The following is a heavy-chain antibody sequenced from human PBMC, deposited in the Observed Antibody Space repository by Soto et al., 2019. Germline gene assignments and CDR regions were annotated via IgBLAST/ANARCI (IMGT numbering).Heavy chain of an antibody. CDR2: ISSSDAK. J-gene: IGHJ4*02. V-gene: IGHV2-26*01. CDR1: GFSLSNPIMS. D-gene: IGHD5-18*01. Sequence: QVTLKESRPVLVKPTETLTLTCTVSGFSLSNPIMSVGWIRQPPGKALEWLAHISSSDAKSYDTSLRNRLTISKDASKSQVALTLTNMDPVDTATYYCARMLGYGYDYWGQGTLVTVSS. CDR3: ARMLGYGYDY.